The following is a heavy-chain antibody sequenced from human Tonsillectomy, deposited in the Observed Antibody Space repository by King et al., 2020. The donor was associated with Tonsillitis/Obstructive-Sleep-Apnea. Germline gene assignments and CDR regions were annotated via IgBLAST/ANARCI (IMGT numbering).Heavy chain of an antibody. CDR3: TKDDPSTMVRGVPYYSYGMDV. V-gene: IGHV3-30*18. D-gene: IGHD3-10*01. Sequence: VQLVESGGGVVQPGRSLRLSCAASGFTFSHYGMHWVRQAPGKGLEWVAVISYDGSNKYYGDSVKGRFTISRDNSKNTLYLQVNSLRAEDTAVYYCTKDDPSTMVRGVPYYSYGMDVWGQGTTVTVSS. CDR1: GFTFSHYG. CDR2: ISYDGSNK. J-gene: IGHJ6*02.